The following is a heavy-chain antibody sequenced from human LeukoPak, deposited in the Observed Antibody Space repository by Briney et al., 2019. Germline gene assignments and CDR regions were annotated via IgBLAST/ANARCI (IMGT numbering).Heavy chain of an antibody. CDR3: ARGPLLAAAASNFDY. V-gene: IGHV1-69*04. Sequence: SVKVSCKASGGTFSSYAISWVRQAPGQGREWMGRIIPILGIANYAQKFQGRVTITADKSTSTAYMELSSLRSEDTAVYYCARGPLLAAAASNFDYWGQGTLVTVSS. J-gene: IGHJ4*02. D-gene: IGHD6-13*01. CDR2: IIPILGIA. CDR1: GGTFSSYA.